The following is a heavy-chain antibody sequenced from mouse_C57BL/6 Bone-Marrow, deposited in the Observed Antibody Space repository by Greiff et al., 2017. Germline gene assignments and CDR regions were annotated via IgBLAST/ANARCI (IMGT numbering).Heavy chain of an antibody. D-gene: IGHD2-5*01. CDR3: ARRAIVTTWYFDV. V-gene: IGHV1-42*01. CDR2: INPSTGGT. CDR1: GYSFTGYY. J-gene: IGHJ1*03. Sequence: VQLQQSGPELVKPGASVKISCKASGYSFTGYYMNWVKQSPEKSLEWIGEINPSTGGTTYNQKFKAKATLTVDKSSSTAYMQLKSLTSEDSAFYYCARRAIVTTWYFDVWGTGTTVTVSS.